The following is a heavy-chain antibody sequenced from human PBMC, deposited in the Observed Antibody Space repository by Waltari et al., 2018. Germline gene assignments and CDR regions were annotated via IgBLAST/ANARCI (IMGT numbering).Heavy chain of an antibody. CDR2: ISYDGSNK. J-gene: IGHJ4*02. V-gene: IGHV3-30-3*01. Sequence: QVQLVESGGGVVQPGRSLRLSCAASGFTFSSYAMHWVRQAPGQGLEGGAVISYDGSNKYSADSVKGRFTISRDNSKNTLYLQMNSLRAEDTAVYYCARGPAAIDYWGQGTLVTVSS. CDR1: GFTFSSYA. CDR3: ARGPAAIDY. D-gene: IGHD6-13*01.